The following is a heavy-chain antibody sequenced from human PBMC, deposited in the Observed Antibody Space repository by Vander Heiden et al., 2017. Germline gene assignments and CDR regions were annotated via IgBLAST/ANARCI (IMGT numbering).Heavy chain of an antibody. CDR3: AKDLYYDSSGFYQPSDAFDI. Sequence: SAISGSGGSPYYAASVKGRFTISRDNPKNTLYLQMNRLRAEDTPVYYCAKDLYYDSSGFYQPSDAFDIWGHG. D-gene: IGHD3-22*01. J-gene: IGHJ3*02. V-gene: IGHV3-23*01. CDR2: ISGSGGSP.